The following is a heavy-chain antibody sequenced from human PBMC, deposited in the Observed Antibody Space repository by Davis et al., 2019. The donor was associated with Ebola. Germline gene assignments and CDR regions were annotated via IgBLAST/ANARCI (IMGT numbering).Heavy chain of an antibody. V-gene: IGHV3-74*01. CDR1: GFPFNMYW. CDR3: ARGYYDYIWGSEGVDY. D-gene: IGHD3-16*01. CDR2: IIPDGRSA. Sequence: GESLKISCAVSGFPFNMYWMSWVRQTPGKGLVWVSRIIPDGRSASYADSVKGRFTISRDNAKNSLYLQMNSLRAEDTAVYYCARGYYDYIWGSEGVDYWGQGTLVTVSS. J-gene: IGHJ4*02.